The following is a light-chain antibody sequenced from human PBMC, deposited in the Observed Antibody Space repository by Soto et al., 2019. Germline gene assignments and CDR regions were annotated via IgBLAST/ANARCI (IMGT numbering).Light chain of an antibody. CDR3: SSYTRSSTLYV. Sequence: QSVLTPPASVSGSPGHSITISCTGTSSDVGGYNYVSWYQQHPGKAPKLMIYDVSNRPSGVSNRFSGSKSGNTASLTISGLQAEDEADYYCSSYTRSSTLYVFGTGTKLTVL. V-gene: IGLV2-14*01. J-gene: IGLJ1*01. CDR2: DVS. CDR1: SSDVGGYNY.